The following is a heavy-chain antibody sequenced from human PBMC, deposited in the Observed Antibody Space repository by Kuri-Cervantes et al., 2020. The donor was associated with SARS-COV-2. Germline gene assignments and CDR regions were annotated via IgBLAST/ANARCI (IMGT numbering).Heavy chain of an antibody. V-gene: IGHV4-39*01. D-gene: IGHD2-2*01. CDR3: ARHPPRDLMPWVD. Sequence: SETLSLTCTVSGGSISSSSYYWGWIRQPPGKGLEWIGSIYYSGSTYYNPSLKSRVTISVDTSENQFSLKLSSVTAADTAVYYCARHPPRDLMPWVDWGQGTLVTVSS. J-gene: IGHJ4*02. CDR1: GGSISSSSYY. CDR2: IYYSGST.